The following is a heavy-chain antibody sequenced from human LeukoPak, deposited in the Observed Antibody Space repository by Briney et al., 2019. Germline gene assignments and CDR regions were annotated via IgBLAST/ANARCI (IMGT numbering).Heavy chain of an antibody. Sequence: ASVKVSCKASGYTFTSYAMHWVRQAPGQRLEWMGWINAGNGNTKYSQEFQGRVTITRDTSASTAYMELSSLRAEDTAVYYCARGGYGDYRLGGWGAFDIWGQGTMVTVSS. CDR1: GYTFTSYA. D-gene: IGHD4-17*01. CDR2: INAGNGNT. CDR3: ARGGYGDYRLGGWGAFDI. J-gene: IGHJ3*02. V-gene: IGHV1-3*03.